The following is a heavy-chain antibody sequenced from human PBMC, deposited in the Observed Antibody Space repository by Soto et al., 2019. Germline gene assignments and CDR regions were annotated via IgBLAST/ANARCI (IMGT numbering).Heavy chain of an antibody. V-gene: IGHV4-61*01. Sequence: QVQLQESGPGLVKPSETLSLTCTVSGGSVSSGSYYWSWIRQPPGKGLEWIGYIYYSGSTNYNPSLKSRVTISVDTSKNQFSLKLSSVTAADTAVYYCARKVAVSPTRLDYWGQGTLVTVSS. J-gene: IGHJ4*02. CDR1: GGSVSSGSYY. CDR3: ARKVAVSPTRLDY. D-gene: IGHD6-19*01. CDR2: IYYSGST.